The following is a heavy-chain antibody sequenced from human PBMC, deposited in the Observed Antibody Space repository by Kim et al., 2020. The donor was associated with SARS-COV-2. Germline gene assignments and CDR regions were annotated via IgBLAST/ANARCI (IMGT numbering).Heavy chain of an antibody. D-gene: IGHD4-17*01. CDR1: GGSISSYY. V-gene: IGHV4-59*13. CDR3: ARGRSQFDY. J-gene: IGHJ4*02. Sequence: SETLSLTCTVSGGSISSYYWSWIRQPPGKGLEWIGYIYYSGSTNYNPSLKSRVTISVDTSKNQFSLKLSSVTAADTAVYYCARGRSQFDYWGQGTLVTVSS. CDR2: IYYSGST.